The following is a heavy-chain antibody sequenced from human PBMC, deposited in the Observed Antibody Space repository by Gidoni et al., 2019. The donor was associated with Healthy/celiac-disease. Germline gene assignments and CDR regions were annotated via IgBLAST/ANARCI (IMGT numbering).Heavy chain of an antibody. J-gene: IGHJ4*02. CDR2: MNPNSGNT. D-gene: IGHD1-26*01. Sequence: QVQLVQSGAEVKKPGASVKVSCKASGYTFTSSDINWVRQATGQGLEWMGWMNPNSGNTGYAQKFQGRVTMTRNTSISTAYMELSSLRSEDTAVYYCARGGKGSSPPATRKIDYWGQGTLVTVSS. V-gene: IGHV1-8*01. CDR3: ARGGKGSSPPATRKIDY. CDR1: GYTFTSSD.